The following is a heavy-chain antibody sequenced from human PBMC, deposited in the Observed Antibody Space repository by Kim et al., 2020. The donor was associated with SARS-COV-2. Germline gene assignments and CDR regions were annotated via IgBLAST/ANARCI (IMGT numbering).Heavy chain of an antibody. J-gene: IGHJ4*02. CDR3: ARVSRRFGELILDY. Sequence: AQKFQGRVTMTRDTSTSTVYMELSSLRSEDTAVYYCARVSRRFGELILDYWGQGTLVTVSS. V-gene: IGHV1-46*01. D-gene: IGHD3-10*01.